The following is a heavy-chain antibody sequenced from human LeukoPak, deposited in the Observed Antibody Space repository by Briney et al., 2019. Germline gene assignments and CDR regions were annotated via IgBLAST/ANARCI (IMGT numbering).Heavy chain of an antibody. CDR3: AKDGYSSSWSLYYFDY. V-gene: IGHV3-30*18. CDR2: MSYDGTNE. CDR1: GFTFRSYG. D-gene: IGHD6-13*01. Sequence: GKSLRLSCAASGFTFRSYGIHWVRQAPGKGLEWVAVMSYDGTNEYYADSLKGRFTISRDNSKNSLYLQMNSLRLEDTAVYYCAKDGYSSSWSLYYFDYWGQGTLVTVSS. J-gene: IGHJ4*02.